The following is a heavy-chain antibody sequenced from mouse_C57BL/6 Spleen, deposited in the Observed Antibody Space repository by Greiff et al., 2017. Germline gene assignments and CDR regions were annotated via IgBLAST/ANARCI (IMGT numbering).Heavy chain of an antibody. Sequence: EVQLQQSGAELVRPGASVKLSCTASGFNIKDYYMHWVKQRPEQGLEWSGRIDPEDGDTAYAPKFQGKATMTADTSSNTAYLQLSSLTSEDTAVYYCTTSGVTTDAYWGQGTLVTVSA. D-gene: IGHD2-2*01. V-gene: IGHV14-1*01. CDR1: GFNIKDYY. CDR3: TTSGVTTDAY. CDR2: IDPEDGDT. J-gene: IGHJ3*01.